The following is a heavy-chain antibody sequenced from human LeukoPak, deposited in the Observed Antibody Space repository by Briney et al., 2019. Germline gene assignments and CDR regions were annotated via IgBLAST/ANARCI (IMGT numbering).Heavy chain of an antibody. CDR1: GFTFSSYW. CDR2: INSDGKST. Sequence: GGSLRRSCAASGFTFSSYWRHWVRQGPGEGLVWVSRINSDGKSTSYADSVKGRFTISRDNAKDTLYLQMNSLRAEDTAVYFCAKSRAGSSGFYFDYWGQGALVTVSS. CDR3: AKSRAGSSGFYFDY. D-gene: IGHD3-22*01. J-gene: IGHJ4*02. V-gene: IGHV3-74*01.